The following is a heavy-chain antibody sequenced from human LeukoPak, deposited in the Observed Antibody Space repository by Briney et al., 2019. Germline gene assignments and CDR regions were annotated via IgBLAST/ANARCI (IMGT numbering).Heavy chain of an antibody. V-gene: IGHV1-3*01. CDR2: DNAGNGNT. Sequence: ASVKVSCKASGCTFTSYAMHWVRQAPGQRLEWMGWDNAGNGNTKYSQKFQGRVTITRDTSATTAYMELSSLRSEDTAVYYCARAGSGSYSGSFDYWGQGTLVTVSS. CDR1: GCTFTSYA. CDR3: ARAGSGSYSGSFDY. D-gene: IGHD1-26*01. J-gene: IGHJ4*02.